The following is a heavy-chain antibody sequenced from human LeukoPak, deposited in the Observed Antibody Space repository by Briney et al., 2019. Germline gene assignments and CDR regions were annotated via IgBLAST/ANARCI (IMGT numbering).Heavy chain of an antibody. V-gene: IGHV3-30*02. D-gene: IGHD3-10*01. J-gene: IGHJ4*02. Sequence: GGSLRLSCAASGFTFSNYAMHWVRQAPGKGLEWLAYIRYDGSSKYYADFVKGRFTISRDYSKNTLYLHTNSLRAEDTAVYYCARDQAGSGHYADYWGQGTLVTVSS. CDR2: IRYDGSSK. CDR1: GFTFSNYA. CDR3: ARDQAGSGHYADY.